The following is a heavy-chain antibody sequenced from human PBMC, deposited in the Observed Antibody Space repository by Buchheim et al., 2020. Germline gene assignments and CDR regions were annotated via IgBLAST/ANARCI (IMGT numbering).Heavy chain of an antibody. D-gene: IGHD7-27*01. CDR1: GFRVSDYW. CDR2: INPDTDAVRKI. Sequence: DVQLVESGGDLVQPGGSLRLSCAASGFRVSDYWMHWVRQVPGEGLVWVAWINPDTDAVRKISYANSVRGRFSIYRDSAKNTFNLHMNNLRPEDTAVYYCARDLTGPFDLWGQGTL. J-gene: IGHJ4*02. V-gene: IGHV3-74*01. CDR3: ARDLTGPFDL.